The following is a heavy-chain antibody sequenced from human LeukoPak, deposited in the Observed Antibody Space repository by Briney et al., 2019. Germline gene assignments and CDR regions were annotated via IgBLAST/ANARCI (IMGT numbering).Heavy chain of an antibody. V-gene: IGHV4-39*07. CDR2: IYYSGST. J-gene: IGHJ4*02. D-gene: IGHD2-21*02. CDR1: GGSISSSSYY. Sequence: SETLSLTCTVSGGSISSSSYYWGWIRQPPGKGLEWIGSIYYSGSTYYNPSLKSRVTISIDTSKNQFSLKLSSVTAADTAVYYCARLFIQGDSYFDYRGQGTLVTVSS. CDR3: ARLFIQGDSYFDY.